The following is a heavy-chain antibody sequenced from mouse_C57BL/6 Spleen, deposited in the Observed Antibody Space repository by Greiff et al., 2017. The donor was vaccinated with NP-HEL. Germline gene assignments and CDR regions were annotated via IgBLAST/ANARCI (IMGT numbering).Heavy chain of an antibody. CDR2: IYPGDGDT. D-gene: IGHD1-1*01. J-gene: IGHJ2*01. V-gene: IGHV1-82*01. Sequence: VQLQQSGPELVKPGASVKISCKASGYAFSSSWMNWVKQRPGKGLEWIGRIYPGDGDTNSNGKFKGKATLTADKSSGTAYMQLSSLTSEDSAVYFCAREGDYGSIYVNFDYWGQGTTLTVSS. CDR3: AREGDYGSIYVNFDY. CDR1: GYAFSSSW.